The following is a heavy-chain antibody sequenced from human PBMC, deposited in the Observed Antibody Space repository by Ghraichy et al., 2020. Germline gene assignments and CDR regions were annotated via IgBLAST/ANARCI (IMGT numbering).Heavy chain of an antibody. CDR2: ISGSGGST. Sequence: LSLTCAASGFTFSSYAMSWVRQAPGKGLEWVSAISGSGGSTYYADSVKGRFTISRDNSKNTLYLQMNSLRAEDTAVYYCAKDLGDYGDYDNWFDPWGQGTLVTVSS. CDR1: GFTFSSYA. D-gene: IGHD4-17*01. J-gene: IGHJ5*02. V-gene: IGHV3-23*01. CDR3: AKDLGDYGDYDNWFDP.